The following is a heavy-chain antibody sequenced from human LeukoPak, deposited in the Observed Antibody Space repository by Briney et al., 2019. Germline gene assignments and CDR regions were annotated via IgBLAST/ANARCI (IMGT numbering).Heavy chain of an antibody. D-gene: IGHD3-22*01. Sequence: ASVKVSCKASGYTFTGYYIHWVRQAPGQGLEWMGRINPNNGGTNYAQKFQGRVTMTRDMSMSTAYMELSRLRSDDTAVYYCAGEDNSSGYRPFDIWGQGTMVTVPS. V-gene: IGHV1-2*06. CDR2: INPNNGGT. CDR1: GYTFTGYY. CDR3: AGEDNSSGYRPFDI. J-gene: IGHJ3*02.